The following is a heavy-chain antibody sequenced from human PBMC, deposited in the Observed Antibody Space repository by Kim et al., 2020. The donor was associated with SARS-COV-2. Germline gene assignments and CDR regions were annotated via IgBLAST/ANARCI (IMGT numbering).Heavy chain of an antibody. CDR1: GFTFSSYG. V-gene: IGHV3-33*06. CDR3: AKGGVVVATNPGFFDY. J-gene: IGHJ4*02. D-gene: IGHD2-15*01. CDR2: IWYDGSNK. Sequence: GGSLRLSCAASGFTFSSYGMHWVRQAPGKGLEWVAVIWYDGSNKYYADSVKGRFTISRDNSKNTLYLQMNSLRAEDTAVYYCAKGGVVVATNPGFFDYWGQGTLVTVSS.